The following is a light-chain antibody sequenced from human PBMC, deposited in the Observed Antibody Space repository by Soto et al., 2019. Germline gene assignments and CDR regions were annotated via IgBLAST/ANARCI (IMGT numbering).Light chain of an antibody. CDR3: QQCNNWPQWT. CDR1: QSVGTF. V-gene: IGKV3-11*01. CDR2: DAS. Sequence: EIVLTQSPATLSLSPGERATLSCRASQSVGTFFAWYQQEPGQAPRLLIYDASTRATGIPPRFSGSGSGTDFTLTISSLEPEDFAVYYCQQCNNWPQWTFGQGTKVDIK. J-gene: IGKJ1*01.